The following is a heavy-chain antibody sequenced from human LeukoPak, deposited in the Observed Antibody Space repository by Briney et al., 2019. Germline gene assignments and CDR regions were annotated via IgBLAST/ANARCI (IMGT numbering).Heavy chain of an antibody. CDR2: MSGDGGNK. CDR3: ARDREMATLRLAAY. CDR1: ELTFSGSG. Sequence: GRSLRLSCTLSELTFSGSGMHWVRQAPGKGLEWVAIMSGDGGNKYYADSVKGRFTISRDNSNNTLYLQMNSLKTEDTAVYYCARDREMATLRLAAYWGQGTLVTVSS. D-gene: IGHD5-24*01. V-gene: IGHV3-30*03. J-gene: IGHJ4*02.